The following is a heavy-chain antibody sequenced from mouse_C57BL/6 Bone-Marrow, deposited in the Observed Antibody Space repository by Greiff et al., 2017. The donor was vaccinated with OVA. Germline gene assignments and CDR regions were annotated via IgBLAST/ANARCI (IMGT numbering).Heavy chain of an antibody. Sequence: VQLQQSGPELVKPGASVKMSCKASGYTFTDYNMHWVKQSHGKSLEWIGYINPNNGGTSYNQKFKGKATLTVNKSSSTAYMELRSLTSEDSAVYYCARKGDSSGLAWFAYWGQGTLVTVSA. V-gene: IGHV1-22*01. J-gene: IGHJ3*01. CDR2: INPNNGGT. D-gene: IGHD3-2*02. CDR1: GYTFTDYN. CDR3: ARKGDSSGLAWFAY.